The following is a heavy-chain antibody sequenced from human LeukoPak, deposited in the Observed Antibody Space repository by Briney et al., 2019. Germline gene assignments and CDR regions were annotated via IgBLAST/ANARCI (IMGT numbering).Heavy chain of an antibody. CDR3: AKRVRDSSSWYYFDY. CDR1: GFTFSSYS. Sequence: GRSLRLSCAASGFTFSSYSMNWVRQAPGKGLEWVSAISGSGGSTYYGDSVKGRFTISRDNSKNTLYLQMNSLRAEDTAVYYCAKRVRDSSSWYYFDYWGQGTLVTVSS. D-gene: IGHD6-13*01. J-gene: IGHJ4*02. CDR2: ISGSGGST. V-gene: IGHV3-23*01.